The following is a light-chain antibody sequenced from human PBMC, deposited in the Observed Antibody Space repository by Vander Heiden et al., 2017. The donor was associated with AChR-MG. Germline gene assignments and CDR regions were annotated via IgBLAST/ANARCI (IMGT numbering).Light chain of an antibody. Sequence: QSVLTQPPSASGTPGQRVTIPCSGSRSNIGGNTVNWYQQLPGTAPKLLIYSNNQRPSGVPDRFSGSKSGTSASLAISGLQSEDEADYYCAAWDDSLNGWVFGGGTKLTVL. CDR2: SNN. J-gene: IGLJ3*02. CDR3: AAWDDSLNGWV. V-gene: IGLV1-44*01. CDR1: RSNIGGNT.